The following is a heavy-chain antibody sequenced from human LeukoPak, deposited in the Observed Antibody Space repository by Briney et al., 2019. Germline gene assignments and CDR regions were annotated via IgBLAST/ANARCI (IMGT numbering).Heavy chain of an antibody. J-gene: IGHJ4*02. CDR3: ARVGGSGGCSTQTFDY. V-gene: IGHV4-30-2*01. Sequence: SETLSLTCAVSGGSINSGGYSWSWIRQPPGKGLEWIGYIYHSGSTYYNPSLKSRVTISIDRSKNQFSLKLSSVTAADTAVYYCARVGGSGGCSTQTFDYWGQGTLVTVSS. D-gene: IGHD3-10*01. CDR2: IYHSGST. CDR1: GGSINSGGYS.